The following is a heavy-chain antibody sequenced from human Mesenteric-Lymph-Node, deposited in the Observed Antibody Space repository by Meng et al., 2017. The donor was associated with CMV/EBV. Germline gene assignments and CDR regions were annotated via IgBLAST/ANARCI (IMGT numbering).Heavy chain of an antibody. Sequence: GSLRLSCAVSGDSISRNLWWSWVRKPPGKGLEWIGEISYSGSTKYNPSLQSRVTISSDTTNNRFSLRLNSVTAADTGVYFCARSPGFWSLDYWGRGTLVTVSS. CDR1: GDSISRNLW. CDR3: ARSPGFWSLDY. D-gene: IGHD2-8*02. CDR2: ISYSGST. J-gene: IGHJ4*02. V-gene: IGHV4-4*01.